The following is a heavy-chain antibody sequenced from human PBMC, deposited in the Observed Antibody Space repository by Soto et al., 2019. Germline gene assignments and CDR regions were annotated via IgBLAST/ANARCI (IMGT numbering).Heavy chain of an antibody. Sequence: VKVSCKASGYTFTSYYMHWVRQAPGQGLEWMGIINPSGGSTSYAQKFQGRVTMTRDTSTSTVYMELSSLRSEDTAVYYCARVSNDFWSGYQYYYYYGMDVWGQGTTVTVSS. CDR1: GYTFTSYY. V-gene: IGHV1-46*01. CDR3: ARVSNDFWSGYQYYYYYGMDV. D-gene: IGHD3-3*01. J-gene: IGHJ6*02. CDR2: INPSGGST.